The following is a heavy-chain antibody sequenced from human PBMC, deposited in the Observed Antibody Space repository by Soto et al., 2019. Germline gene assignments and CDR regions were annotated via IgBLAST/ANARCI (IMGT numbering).Heavy chain of an antibody. D-gene: IGHD1-26*01. J-gene: IGHJ4*02. CDR1: GFTFRSYS. CDR2: ISESGSTM. V-gene: IGHV3-48*01. Sequence: EVQLVESGGGLIQPGGSLRLFCAASGFTFRSYSMNWVRQAPGKGLEWVSYISESGSTMYYQDSVKGRFTISRDNAKNSLFLRMNSLCAGDRAGYYCAPQGLGATGYLYWGQGTRVTVSS. CDR3: APQGLGATGYLY.